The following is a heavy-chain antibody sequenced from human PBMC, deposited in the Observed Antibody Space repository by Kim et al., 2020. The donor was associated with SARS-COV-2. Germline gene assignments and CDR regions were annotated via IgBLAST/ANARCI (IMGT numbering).Heavy chain of an antibody. CDR2: IHYRGT. D-gene: IGHD5-12*01. V-gene: IGHV4-39*01. CDR3: ASHSGYDLFDY. J-gene: IGHJ4*02. CDR1: GGSINTNSYY. Sequence: SETLSLTCTVSGGSINTNSYYWGWIRQPPGKGLEWIGSIHYRGTYHNPSLKSRVTMSVDTSKNQFSLKLSSVTAPDTAVYYCASHSGYDLFDYWGQGTLVTVSS.